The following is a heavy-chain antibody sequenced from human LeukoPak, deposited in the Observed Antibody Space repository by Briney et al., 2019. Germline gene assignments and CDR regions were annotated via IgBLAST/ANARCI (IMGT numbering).Heavy chain of an antibody. D-gene: IGHD3-22*01. Sequence: PSETLSLTXTVSGGSISSYYWSWIRQPAGKGLEWIRRIYTSGSTNYNPSLKSRVTMSVDTSKNQFSLKLSSVTAADTAVYYCAHYYDSRGVGAFDIWGQGTMVTVSS. V-gene: IGHV4-4*07. J-gene: IGHJ3*02. CDR3: AHYYDSRGVGAFDI. CDR1: GGSISSYY. CDR2: IYTSGST.